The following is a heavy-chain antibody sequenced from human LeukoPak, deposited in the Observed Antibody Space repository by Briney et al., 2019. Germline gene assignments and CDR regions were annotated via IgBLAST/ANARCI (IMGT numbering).Heavy chain of an antibody. CDR1: GFTFSSYS. Sequence: GGSLRLSCAASGFTFSSYSMNWVRQAPGKGLEWVPAISGSGGSTYYADSVKGRFTISRDNSKNTLYLQMNSLRAEDTAVYYCAKDSSGSYPEYYFDYWGQGTLVTVSS. V-gene: IGHV3-23*01. J-gene: IGHJ4*02. D-gene: IGHD1-26*01. CDR3: AKDSSGSYPEYYFDY. CDR2: ISGSGGST.